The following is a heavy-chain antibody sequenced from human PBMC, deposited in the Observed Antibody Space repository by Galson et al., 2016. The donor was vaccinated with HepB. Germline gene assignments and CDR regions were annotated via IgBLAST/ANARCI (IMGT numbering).Heavy chain of an antibody. V-gene: IGHV1-2*02. CDR3: ARDRLGGYDYH. CDR1: GHSLSDLS. D-gene: IGHD5-12*01. Sequence: SVKVSCKVSGHSLSDLSIHWVRQAPGQGLEWMGWINPNSGGTNYAQKFQGRVTMTRDTSISTAYMELSSLRSNDTAVYYCARDRLGGYDYHWGQGTLVTVSS. J-gene: IGHJ5*02. CDR2: INPNSGGT.